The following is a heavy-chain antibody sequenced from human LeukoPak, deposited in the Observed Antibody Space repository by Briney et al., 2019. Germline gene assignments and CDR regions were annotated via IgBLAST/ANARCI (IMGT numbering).Heavy chain of an antibody. V-gene: IGHV3-48*01. CDR1: GFTFNSYS. Sequence: GGSLRLSCAASGFTFNSYSMNWVRQAPGKGLEWISYITHTGVAVYYADSVKGRFTISRDNSKDTLYLQMNSLRAEDTAVYYCARETFSGYYAYFDYWGQGTLVTVSS. D-gene: IGHD3-22*01. J-gene: IGHJ4*02. CDR3: ARETFSGYYAYFDY. CDR2: ITHTGVAV.